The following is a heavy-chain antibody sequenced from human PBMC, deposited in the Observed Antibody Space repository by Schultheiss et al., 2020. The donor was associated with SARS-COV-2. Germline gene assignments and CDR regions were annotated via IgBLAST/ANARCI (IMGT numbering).Heavy chain of an antibody. D-gene: IGHD6-19*01. V-gene: IGHV3-30*07. CDR1: GFTFSSYA. CDR3: TTDWIAVAGSGDY. Sequence: GGSLRLSCAASGFTFSSYAMHWVRQAPGKGLEWVAVISYDGSNKYYADSVKGRFTISRDNSKNTLYLQMSSLKTEDTAVYYCTTDWIAVAGSGDYWGQGTLVTVSS. J-gene: IGHJ4*02. CDR2: ISYDGSNK.